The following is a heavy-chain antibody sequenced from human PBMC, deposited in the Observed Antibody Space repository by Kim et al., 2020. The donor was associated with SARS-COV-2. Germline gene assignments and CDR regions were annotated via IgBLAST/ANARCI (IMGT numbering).Heavy chain of an antibody. CDR2: IYPGDSDT. CDR3: ARQRYCSGGSCFADY. Sequence: GESLKISCQGSGCDFTTYWIAWVRQMPGKGLEWMGIIYPGDSDTRYSPSFQGQVTISADKSISTAYLQWSSLKASDTAMYYCARQRYCSGGSCFADYWGQGTLVTVSS. J-gene: IGHJ4*02. CDR1: GCDFTTYW. V-gene: IGHV5-51*01. D-gene: IGHD2-15*01.